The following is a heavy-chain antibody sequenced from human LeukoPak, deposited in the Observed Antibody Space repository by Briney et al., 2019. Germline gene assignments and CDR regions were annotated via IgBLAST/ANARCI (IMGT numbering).Heavy chain of an antibody. D-gene: IGHD3-16*01. V-gene: IGHV4-61*02. CDR2: IYSSGST. CDR3: AREVRGLPY. J-gene: IGHJ4*02. Sequence: SETLSLTCTVSGGSISSGSYYWSWIRQPAGKGLEWIGRIYSSGSTNYNPSLKSRVTISVDTSKNQFSLKLSSVTAADTAVYYCAREVRGLPYWGQGTLVTVSS. CDR1: GGSISSGSYY.